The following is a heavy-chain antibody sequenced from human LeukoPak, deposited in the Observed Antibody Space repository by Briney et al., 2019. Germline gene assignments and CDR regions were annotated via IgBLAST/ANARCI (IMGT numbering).Heavy chain of an antibody. CDR1: GYTFTSYG. J-gene: IGHJ6*02. V-gene: IGHV1-18*01. CDR3: ARDDHKYCSGGSCSKYYYYYYGMDV. Sequence: ASVKVSCKASGYTFTSYGISWVRQAPGQGLEWMGWISAYNGNTNYAQKLQGRVTMTTDTSTSTAYMELRSLRSDDTAVYYCARDDHKYCSGGSCSKYYYYYYGMDVWGQGTTVTVSS. CDR2: ISAYNGNT. D-gene: IGHD2-15*01.